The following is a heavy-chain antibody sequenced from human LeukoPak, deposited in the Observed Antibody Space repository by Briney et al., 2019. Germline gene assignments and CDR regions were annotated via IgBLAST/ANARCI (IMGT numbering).Heavy chain of an antibody. CDR3: ARGGYSYGWRPPVYFDY. V-gene: IGHV4-34*01. J-gene: IGHJ4*02. CDR1: GGSFSGYY. Sequence: PSETLSLTCAVYGGSFSGYYWSRVRQPPGKGLEWIGEINHSGSTNYNPSFKSRVTISVDTSKNQFSLKLSSVTAADTAVYYCARGGYSYGWRPPVYFDYWGQGTLVTVSS. D-gene: IGHD5-18*01. CDR2: INHSGST.